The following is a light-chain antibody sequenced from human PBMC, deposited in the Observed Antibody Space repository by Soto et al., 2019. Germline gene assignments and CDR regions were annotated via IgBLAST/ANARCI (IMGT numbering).Light chain of an antibody. J-gene: IGLJ2*01. CDR1: TGPVTIGHY. V-gene: IGLV7-46*01. Sequence: QAVVTQEPSLTVSPGGTVTLTCASSTGPVTIGHYPYWFQQKPGQAPKTLIYDTSNKQSSSPARFSGSLLGDRAALTLSGAQAEDEADYYCLLVYSGTVIFGGGTKLTVL. CDR2: DTS. CDR3: LLVYSGTVI.